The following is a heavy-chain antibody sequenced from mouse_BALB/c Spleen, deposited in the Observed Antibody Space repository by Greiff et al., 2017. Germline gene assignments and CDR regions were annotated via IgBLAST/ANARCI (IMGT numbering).Heavy chain of an antibody. J-gene: IGHJ3*01. CDR3: ARDKGYRYDGFAY. CDR1: GFTFSDYY. V-gene: IGHV5-4*02. CDR2: ISDGGSYT. Sequence: EVQLVESGGGLVKPGGSLKLSCAASGFTFSDYYMYWVRQTPEKRLEWVATISDGGSYTYYPDSVKGRFTISRDNAKNNLYLQMSSLKSEDTAMYYCARDKGYRYDGFAYWGQGTLVTVSA. D-gene: IGHD2-14*01.